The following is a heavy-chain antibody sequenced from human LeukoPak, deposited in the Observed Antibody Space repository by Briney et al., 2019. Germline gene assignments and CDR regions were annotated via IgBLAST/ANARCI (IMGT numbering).Heavy chain of an antibody. CDR2: ISAYNGNT. CDR1: GYTFTSYG. J-gene: IGHJ4*02. D-gene: IGHD5-24*01. CDR3: ARGVEMATINSFDY. Sequence: ASVTVSCKASGYTFTSYGISWVRQAPGHGLEWMGWISAYNGNTNYAQKLQGRVTMTTDTSTSTAYMELRSLRSDDTAVYYCARGVEMATINSFDYWGQGTLVTVSS. V-gene: IGHV1-18*01.